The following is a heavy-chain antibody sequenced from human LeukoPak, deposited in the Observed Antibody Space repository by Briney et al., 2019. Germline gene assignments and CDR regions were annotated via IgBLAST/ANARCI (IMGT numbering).Heavy chain of an antibody. V-gene: IGHV4-59*01. CDR1: GGSISSYY. CDR3: ARESRDYDSSGYYGY. J-gene: IGHJ4*02. D-gene: IGHD3-22*01. CDR2: IYYSGST. Sequence: SETLSLTCTVSGGSISSYYWSWIWQPPGKGLEWIGYIYYSGSTNYNPSLKSRVTISVDTSKNQSSLKLSSVTAADTAVYYCARESRDYDSSGYYGYWGQGTLVTVSS.